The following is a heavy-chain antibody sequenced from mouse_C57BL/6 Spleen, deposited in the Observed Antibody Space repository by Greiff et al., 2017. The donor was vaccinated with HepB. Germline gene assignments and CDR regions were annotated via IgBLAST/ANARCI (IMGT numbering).Heavy chain of an antibody. J-gene: IGHJ4*01. CDR1: GYTFTDYE. Sequence: QVQLKESGAELVRPGASVTLSCKASGYTFTDYEMHWVKQTPVHGLEWIGAIDPETGSTAYNQKFKGKAILTADKSSSTAYMELRSLTSEDSAVYYCSLLMDYWGQGTSVTVSS. V-gene: IGHV1-15*01. CDR2: IDPETGST. CDR3: SLLMDY.